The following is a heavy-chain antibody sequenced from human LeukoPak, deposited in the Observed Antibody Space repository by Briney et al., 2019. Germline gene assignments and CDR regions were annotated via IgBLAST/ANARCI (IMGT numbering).Heavy chain of an antibody. CDR3: AKDFRINCSGVYDY. V-gene: IGHV3-23*01. J-gene: IGHJ4*02. Sequence: GGSLRLSCATSGFTFNTYVMSWVRQAPGKGLEWVSGITGSGGSTYYAASVKGRFTISSDNSKNSLFLQMNGLNVDDTAIYYCAKDFRINCSGVYDYWGQGTLVTVSS. CDR1: GFTFNTYV. D-gene: IGHD1-1*01. CDR2: ITGSGGST.